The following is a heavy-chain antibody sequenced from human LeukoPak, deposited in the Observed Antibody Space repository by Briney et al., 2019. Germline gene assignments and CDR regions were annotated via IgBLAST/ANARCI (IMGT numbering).Heavy chain of an antibody. D-gene: IGHD6-13*01. CDR2: IYTSGST. J-gene: IGHJ5*02. Sequence: SETLSLTCTVSGGSISSYYWSWIRQPAGKGLEWIGRIYTSGSTNYNPSLESRVTISVDKSKNQFSLKLSYVTAADTAVYYCARDYFPLPLAESSWNFDPWGQGTLVTVSS. CDR3: ARDYFPLPLAESSWNFDP. CDR1: GGSISSYY. V-gene: IGHV4-4*07.